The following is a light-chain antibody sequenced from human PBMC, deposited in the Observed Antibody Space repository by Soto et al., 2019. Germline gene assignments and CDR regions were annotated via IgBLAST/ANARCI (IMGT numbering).Light chain of an antibody. J-gene: IGKJ2*01. Sequence: DIQMTQSPSTLSASVGDRVTITCRASQIMYTWLAWYQQKPGTAPKLLIYDATTLESGVPSRFSGSGSGTEFPLTISSLQPDDFATYYCQHYNGYFGQGTKLEI. CDR3: QHYNGY. V-gene: IGKV1-5*01. CDR2: DAT. CDR1: QIMYTW.